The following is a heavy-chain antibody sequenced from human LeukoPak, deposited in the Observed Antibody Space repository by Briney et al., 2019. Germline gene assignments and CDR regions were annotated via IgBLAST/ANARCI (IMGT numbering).Heavy chain of an antibody. V-gene: IGHV3-74*01. CDR2: LTSDGRST. CDR3: ARGASTYSDY. Sequence: GGSLRLPCAASGFTFSDYWMHRVRQAPGKGLVWVSRLTSDGRSTSYADSVKGRFTMSRDNAKNTLFLQMNSLRDEDTAVYYCARGASTYSDYWGQGTPVTVSS. CDR1: GFTFSDYW. J-gene: IGHJ4*02.